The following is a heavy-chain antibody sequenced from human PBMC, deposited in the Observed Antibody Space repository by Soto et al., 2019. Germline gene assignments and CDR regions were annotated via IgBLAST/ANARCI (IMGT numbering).Heavy chain of an antibody. CDR1: GFTFTSYP. CDR3: XREY. V-gene: IGHV1-18*04. CDR2: VHPYEGTT. Sequence: QVQLVQSAPEVKRPGASVKVSCKTSGFTFTSYPFSWVRQVPGQGLEWLAWVHPYEGTTKVAHQFRDRITLTTDTSAXXXXXXXXXXXXXXXXXXXXXREY. J-gene: IGHJ1*01.